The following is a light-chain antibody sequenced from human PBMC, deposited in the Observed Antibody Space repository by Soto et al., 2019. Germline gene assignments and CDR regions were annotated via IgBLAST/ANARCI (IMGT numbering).Light chain of an antibody. V-gene: IGKV3-11*01. J-gene: IGKJ5*01. CDR3: QQYVSQPIT. CDR1: QTVTDY. Sequence: EIVLTQPPATLSLSPGERATLSCRASQTVTDYLAWYQQKPGQAPRLLIYDASSRATGIPDRFSGSGSGTDFTLIISRLEPEDFALYYCQQYVSQPITFGQGTRLEI. CDR2: DAS.